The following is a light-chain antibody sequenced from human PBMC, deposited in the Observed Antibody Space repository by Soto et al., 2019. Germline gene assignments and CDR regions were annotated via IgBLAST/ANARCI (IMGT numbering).Light chain of an antibody. V-gene: IGKV1-5*03. CDR2: KAS. CDR3: QQYKGT. Sequence: DIQMTQSPSTLSASVGDRVTITCRASQSISSWLAWYQQEPGKAPNLLIYKASSLESGVPSRFSGSGSGTEFTLTISSLQPDDFATYYCQQYKGTFGQGTKVDIK. CDR1: QSISSW. J-gene: IGKJ1*01.